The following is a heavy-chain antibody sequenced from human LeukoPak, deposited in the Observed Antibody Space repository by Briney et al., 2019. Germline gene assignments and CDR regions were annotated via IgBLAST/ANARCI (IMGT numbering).Heavy chain of an antibody. CDR1: GFTFTNYA. D-gene: IGHD5-12*01. CDR3: AKATGGYDIRSHFDY. J-gene: IGHJ4*02. Sequence: GGSLRLSCAASGFTFTNYAMSWVRQAPGKGLEWVSTISRSGGSAYYADSVKGRFSISRDNSRDTLYLQMNSLRAEDTALYYCAKATGGYDIRSHFDYWGQGTLVTVSS. V-gene: IGHV3-23*01. CDR2: ISRSGGSA.